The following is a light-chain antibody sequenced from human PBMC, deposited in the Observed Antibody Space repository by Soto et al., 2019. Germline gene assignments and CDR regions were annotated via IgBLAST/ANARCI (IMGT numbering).Light chain of an antibody. CDR1: QSITNY. V-gene: IGKV1-39*01. J-gene: IGKJ1*01. Sequence: DIQMTQSPSSLSASVGDRVTITCRASQSITNYLHWYQQKPGKAPKLLFSGASNLQSGVPSGFSGSGFVTDFTLTISSLQPGDFASCFCQQSCLSPPTFGQGTKVEFK. CDR2: GAS. CDR3: QQSCLSPPT.